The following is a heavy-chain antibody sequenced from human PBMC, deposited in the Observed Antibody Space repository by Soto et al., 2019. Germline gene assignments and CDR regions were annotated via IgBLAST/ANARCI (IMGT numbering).Heavy chain of an antibody. CDR1: GYTFTSYG. CDR2: ISAYNGNT. V-gene: IGHV1-18*01. J-gene: IGHJ4*02. D-gene: IGHD3-10*01. Sequence: ASVKVSCKASGYTFTSYGISWVRQAPGQGLEWMGWISAYNGNTNYAQKLQGRVTMTTDTSTSTAYMELRSLRSDDTAVYYCARDQTRDYYGSGSQGYWGQGTLVTVSS. CDR3: ARDQTRDYYGSGSQGY.